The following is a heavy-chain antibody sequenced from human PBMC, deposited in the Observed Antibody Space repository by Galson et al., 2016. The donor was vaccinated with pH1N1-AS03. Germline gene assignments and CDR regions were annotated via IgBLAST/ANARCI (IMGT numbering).Heavy chain of an antibody. Sequence: SLRLSCAASGFSLTSYGMHWVRQAPGKGLDWVAFIQHDESYTNYAVSVKGRFIISRDSSKNMLYLQMNGVRPEDPAVYYCVKEDGPGGQRDYWGQGTLVTVSS. CDR2: IQHDESYT. CDR1: GFSLTSYG. J-gene: IGHJ4*02. V-gene: IGHV3-30*02. D-gene: IGHD2-15*01. CDR3: VKEDGPGGQRDY.